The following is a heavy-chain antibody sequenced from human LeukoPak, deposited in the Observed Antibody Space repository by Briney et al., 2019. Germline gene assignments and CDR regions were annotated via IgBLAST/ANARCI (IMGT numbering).Heavy chain of an antibody. Sequence: GGSLRLSCAASGFTFSSYWMSWVRQAPGKGLEWVANIKQDGSEKYYVDSVKGRFTISRDNAKNSLYLQMNSLRAEDSAVYYCARDDCSSISCYHNWFDPWGQGTLVTVSS. D-gene: IGHD2-2*01. V-gene: IGHV3-7*01. CDR2: IKQDGSEK. CDR1: GFTFSSYW. CDR3: ARDDCSSISCYHNWFDP. J-gene: IGHJ5*02.